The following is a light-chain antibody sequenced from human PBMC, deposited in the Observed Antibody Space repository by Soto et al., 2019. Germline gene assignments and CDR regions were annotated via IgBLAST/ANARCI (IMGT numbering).Light chain of an antibody. CDR1: SSDVGGYNY. V-gene: IGLV2-8*01. J-gene: IGLJ1*01. Sequence: QSALTQPPSASGSPGQSVTISCTGTSSDVGGYNYVSWYQQHPGKAPKLMIYEVSKRPSGVPDRFSGSKSGNTASLTVSGLQAEDEADYYCSSYAGSNNVEGHYVFGTGTKLTVL. CDR3: SSYAGSNNVEGHYV. CDR2: EVS.